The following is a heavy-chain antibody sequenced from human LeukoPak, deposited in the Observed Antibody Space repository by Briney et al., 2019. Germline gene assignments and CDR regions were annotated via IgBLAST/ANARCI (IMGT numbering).Heavy chain of an antibody. CDR2: INHSGST. CDR3: ARKASDY. J-gene: IGHJ4*02. Sequence: SETLSLTCAVYGGSFSGYYWSWIRQPPGKGLEWIGEINHSGSTNYNPSLESRVTISVDTSKNQFSLKLSSVTAADTAVYYCARKASDYWGQGTLVTVSS. V-gene: IGHV4-34*01. CDR1: GGSFSGYY.